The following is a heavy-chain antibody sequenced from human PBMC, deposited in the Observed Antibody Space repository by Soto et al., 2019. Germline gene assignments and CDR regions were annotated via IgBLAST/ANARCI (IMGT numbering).Heavy chain of an antibody. CDR2: INHSGST. Sequence: PSETLSLTCAFYGGSFSDYSWTWIRQPPGKGLEWIGEINHSGSTYYNPSLKSRVTISVDTSKNQFSLKLSSVTAADTAVYYCARVGFNWNDDYYGMDVWGQGTTVTVSS. V-gene: IGHV4-34*01. D-gene: IGHD1-20*01. CDR1: GGSFSDYS. J-gene: IGHJ6*02. CDR3: ARVGFNWNDDYYGMDV.